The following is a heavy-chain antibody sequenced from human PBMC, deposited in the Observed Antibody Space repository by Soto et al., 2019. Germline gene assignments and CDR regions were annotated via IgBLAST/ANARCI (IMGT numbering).Heavy chain of an antibody. D-gene: IGHD6-19*01. CDR1: GYTFTSSG. Sequence: ASVKVSCKASGYTFTSSGISWVRQAPGQGLEWLGWISTDNGNTNYAQHLQGRVSLTTDTSTSTANMDLRSLRSEDTAVYYCSIDHVFGGYRSGWYGVFGAFDIWGQGTMVTVSS. J-gene: IGHJ3*02. CDR3: SIDHVFGGYRSGWYGVFGAFDI. CDR2: ISTDNGNT. V-gene: IGHV1-18*01.